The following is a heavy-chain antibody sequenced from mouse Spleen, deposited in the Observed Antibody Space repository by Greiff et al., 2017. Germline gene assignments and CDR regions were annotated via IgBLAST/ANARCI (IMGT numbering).Heavy chain of an antibody. J-gene: IGHJ4*01. CDR2: ISYDGSN. Sequence: ESGPGLVKPSQSLSLTCSVTGYSITSGYYWNWIRQFPGNKLEWMGYISYDGSNNYNPSLKNRISITRDTSKNQFFLKLNSVTTEDTATYYCAREGPIYDGYFYAMDYWGQGTSVTVSS. CDR1: GYSITSGYY. CDR3: AREGPIYDGYFYAMDY. D-gene: IGHD2-3*01. V-gene: IGHV3-6*02.